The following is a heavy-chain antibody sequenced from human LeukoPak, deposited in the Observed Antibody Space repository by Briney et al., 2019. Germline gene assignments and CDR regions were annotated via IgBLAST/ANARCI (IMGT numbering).Heavy chain of an antibody. D-gene: IGHD6-13*01. J-gene: IGHJ6*03. CDR2: INHSGST. V-gene: IGHV4-34*01. CDR3: ARRKIAAAAPNYYYYYMDV. Sequence: SETLSLTCAVYGGSFSGYYWSWIRQPPGKGLEWIGEINHSGSTNYNPSLKSRVTISVDTSKNQFSLKLSSVTAADTAVYYCARRKIAAAAPNYYYYYMDVWGKGTTVTVSS. CDR1: GGSFSGYY.